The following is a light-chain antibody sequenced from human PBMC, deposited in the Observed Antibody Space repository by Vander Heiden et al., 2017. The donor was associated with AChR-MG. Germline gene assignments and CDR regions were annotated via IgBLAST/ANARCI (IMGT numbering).Light chain of an antibody. V-gene: IGLV3-9*01. CDR2: NDR. Sequence: SYDLTQPPSVSVALGQTATITCGGDGIGLKNVHWYQQKPGQAPTLVMYNDRNRPAGIPERFSGSNSGKTAALTINSAQVEDETDYYCQVWDYSAAFFGGGTKLTVL. CDR3: QVWDYSAAF. CDR1: GIGLKN. J-gene: IGLJ2*01.